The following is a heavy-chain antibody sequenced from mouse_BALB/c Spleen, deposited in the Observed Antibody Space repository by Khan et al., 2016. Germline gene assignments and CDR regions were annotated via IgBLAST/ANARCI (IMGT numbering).Heavy chain of an antibody. D-gene: IGHD1-1*01. Sequence: VQLKQSGPELMKPGASVKISCKASGYSFTSYYIHWVKQSHGKSLEWIGYIDPFNGGTSYNQKFKGKATLTVDKSYSTAYMHLSSLTSEDSAVYDCASSTQSVYAMDYWGQGTSVTVSS. CDR1: GYSFTSYY. CDR2: IDPFNGGT. J-gene: IGHJ4*01. V-gene: IGHV1S135*01. CDR3: ASSTQSVYAMDY.